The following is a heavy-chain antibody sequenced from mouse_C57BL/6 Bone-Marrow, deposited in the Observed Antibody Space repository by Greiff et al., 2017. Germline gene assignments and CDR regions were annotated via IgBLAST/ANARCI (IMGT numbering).Heavy chain of an antibody. J-gene: IGHJ2*01. D-gene: IGHD2-1*01. CDR2: IYPGSGST. CDR3: ARSDGNYFDY. Sequence: QVQLQQPGAELVKPGASVKMSCKASGYTFTSYWITWVKQRPGQGLEWIGDIYPGSGSTNYNEKFKSKATLTVDTSSSTAYMQLSSLTSEYSAVYYCARSDGNYFDYWGQSTTLTVSS. V-gene: IGHV1-55*01. CDR1: GYTFTSYW.